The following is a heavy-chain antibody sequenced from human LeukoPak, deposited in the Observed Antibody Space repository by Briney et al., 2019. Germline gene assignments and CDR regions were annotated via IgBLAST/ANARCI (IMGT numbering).Heavy chain of an antibody. V-gene: IGHV3-21*03. CDR3: TTDGDYYYYMDV. Sequence: GGSLRLSCAASGFTFSSYSMNWVRQAPGKGLEWVSSISSSSSYIYYADSVKGRFTISRDNAKNSLYLQMNSLKTEDTAVYYCTTDGDYYYYMDVWGKGTTVTVSS. J-gene: IGHJ6*03. CDR1: GFTFSSYS. CDR2: ISSSSSYI.